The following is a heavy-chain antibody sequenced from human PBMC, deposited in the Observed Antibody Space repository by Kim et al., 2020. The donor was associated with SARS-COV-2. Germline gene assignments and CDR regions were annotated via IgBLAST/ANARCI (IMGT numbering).Heavy chain of an antibody. CDR3: VIGVGTTPFDY. CDR1: GFTFSSAW. Sequence: GGSLRLSCTVSGFTFSSAWMSWVRQAPGKGLEWVGLIKTKIDGGATDYAAPVKGRFTISRDDSKNTLYLQMNSLKTEDTALYYCVIGVGTTPFDYWGQGTLVTVSS. D-gene: IGHD1-26*01. J-gene: IGHJ4*02. V-gene: IGHV3-15*01. CDR2: IKTKIDGGAT.